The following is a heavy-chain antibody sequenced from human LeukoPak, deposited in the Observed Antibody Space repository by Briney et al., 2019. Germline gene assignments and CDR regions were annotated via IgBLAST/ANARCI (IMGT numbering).Heavy chain of an antibody. V-gene: IGHV3-53*01. CDR1: GFTVSSNY. CDR2: IYSGAGT. D-gene: IGHD6-13*01. J-gene: IGHJ4*02. Sequence: GGSLRLSCAASGFTVSSNYMSWVRQAPGKGLEWVSVIYSGAGTYYADSVKGRFTISRDNSKNTLYLQMNSLRAEDTAVYYCARVFPPIAAAPTWGQGTLVTVSS. CDR3: ARVFPPIAAAPT.